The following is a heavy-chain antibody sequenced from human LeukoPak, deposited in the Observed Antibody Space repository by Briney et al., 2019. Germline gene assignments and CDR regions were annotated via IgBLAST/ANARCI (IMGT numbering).Heavy chain of an antibody. CDR3: ARGPGNYDILTGYFY. V-gene: IGHV1-18*01. D-gene: IGHD3-9*01. Sequence: ASVKVSCKASGYTFTSYAISWVRQAPGQGLEWMGWISADNGNTDYAQRFQGRVTMTTDTSTSTAYMELRSLRSDDTAVYYCARGPGNYDILTGYFYWGQGTLVTVSS. J-gene: IGHJ4*02. CDR1: GYTFTSYA. CDR2: ISADNGNT.